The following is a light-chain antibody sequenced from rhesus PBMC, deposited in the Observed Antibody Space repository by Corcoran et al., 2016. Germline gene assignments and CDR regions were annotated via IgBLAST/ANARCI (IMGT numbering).Light chain of an antibody. CDR3: QKYSSSPFT. V-gene: IGKV3-53*01. CDR2: GAS. Sequence: QVILTQSPATLSLSPGERATLSCRASQSVSSYLAWYQQKPGQAPRLLISGASSRATGIPDRFSGSGSGTEFTRTISSLEPEDFALYYCQKYSSSPFTFGPGTKLDIK. CDR1: QSVSSY. J-gene: IGKJ3*01.